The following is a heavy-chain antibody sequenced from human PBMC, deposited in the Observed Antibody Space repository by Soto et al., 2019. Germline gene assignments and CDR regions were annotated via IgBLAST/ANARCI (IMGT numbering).Heavy chain of an antibody. V-gene: IGHV3-48*03. D-gene: IGHD1-1*01. J-gene: IGHJ3*02. CDR1: GFTFCNYE. CDR3: ARETTHDTFDI. Sequence: EVQLVESGGGLVQPGGSLRISCAASGFTFCNYEMNWVRQAPGKGLQWVSYIRSSGSTIYYADSVKGRFTISRDNAKNSLYLQMNSLRAEDTAVYYCARETTHDTFDIWGQGTVVTVSP. CDR2: IRSSGSTI.